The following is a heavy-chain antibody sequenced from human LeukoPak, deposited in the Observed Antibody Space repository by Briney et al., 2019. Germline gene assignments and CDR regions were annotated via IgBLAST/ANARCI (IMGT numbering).Heavy chain of an antibody. D-gene: IGHD3-22*01. CDR3: ASLYYYDSSGYFTRDAFDI. CDR1: GGSIGSYY. Sequence: SETLSLTCTVSGGSIGSYYWSWIRQPPGKGLEWIGYIYYSGSTNYNPSLKSRVTISVDTSKNQSSLKLSSVTAADTAVYYCASLYYYDSSGYFTRDAFDIWGQGTMVTVSS. J-gene: IGHJ3*02. V-gene: IGHV4-59*01. CDR2: IYYSGST.